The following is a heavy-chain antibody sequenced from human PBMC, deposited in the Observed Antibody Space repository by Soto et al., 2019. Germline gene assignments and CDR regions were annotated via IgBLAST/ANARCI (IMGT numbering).Heavy chain of an antibody. CDR2: ISYDGSNK. CDR3: AQAEVTVVTPYYFDY. Sequence: QVQLVDSGGGVVQPGRSLRLSCAASGFTFSSYGMHWVRQAPGKGLEWVSVISYDGSNKYYADSVKGRFTISRDNSKNTLYLQMNSLGAEDTAVYYCAQAEVTVVTPYYFDYWGQGTLVTVSS. J-gene: IGHJ4*02. V-gene: IGHV3-30*18. D-gene: IGHD2-21*02. CDR1: GFTFSSYG.